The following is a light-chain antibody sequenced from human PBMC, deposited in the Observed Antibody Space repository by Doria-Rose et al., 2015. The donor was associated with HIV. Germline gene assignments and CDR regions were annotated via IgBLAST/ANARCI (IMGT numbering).Light chain of an antibody. CDR3: HQYGTSWT. Sequence: IVMTQSPSTLSVSPVVRATLSCRASQSFSYTYLACYQQKPGQAPSLLIYDGSTRATGIPDRFSASGSGTDFTLTINRLEPEDFALYYCHQYGTSWTFGQGTKVEI. CDR1: QSFSYTY. V-gene: IGKV3-20*01. CDR2: DGS. J-gene: IGKJ1*01.